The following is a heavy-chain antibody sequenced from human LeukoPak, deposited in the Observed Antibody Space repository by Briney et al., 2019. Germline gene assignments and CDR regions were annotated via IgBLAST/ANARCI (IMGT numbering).Heavy chain of an antibody. CDR3: ARIAAAGHIDY. CDR1: GLTVSSNY. V-gene: IGHV3-74*01. J-gene: IGHJ4*02. Sequence: GGSLRLSCAASGLTVSSNYMSWVRQAPGKGLVWVSRIISDGSSTSYADSVKGRFTISRDNAKNTLYLQMNSLRAEDTAVYYCARIAAAGHIDYWGQGTLVTVSS. D-gene: IGHD6-13*01. CDR2: IISDGSST.